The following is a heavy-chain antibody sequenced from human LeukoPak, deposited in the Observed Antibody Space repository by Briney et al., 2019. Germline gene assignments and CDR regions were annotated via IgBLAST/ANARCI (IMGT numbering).Heavy chain of an antibody. CDR1: GGSMTSYY. J-gene: IGHJ4*02. CDR3: TRGGFQSDY. CDR2: IYYSRST. V-gene: IGHV4-59*01. Sequence: SQTLSLTCTVSGGSMTSYYWSWVRQPPGQGLEWIGYIYYSRSTKYNPSLTRRVTISVDTSKNQFSLKLTSMTTADTAVYYCTRGGFQSDYWGQGTLVTVSS. D-gene: IGHD2-21*01.